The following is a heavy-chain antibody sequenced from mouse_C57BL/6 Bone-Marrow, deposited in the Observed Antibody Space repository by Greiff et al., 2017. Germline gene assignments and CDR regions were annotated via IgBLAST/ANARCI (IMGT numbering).Heavy chain of an antibody. CDR1: GFTFSSYA. CDR2: ISDGGSYT. J-gene: IGHJ2*01. V-gene: IGHV5-4*01. D-gene: IGHD2-4*01. CDR3: AREIYYDHSRGDYFDY. Sequence: EVQLVESGGGLVKPGGSLKLSCAASGFTFSSYAMSWVRQTPEKRLEWVATISDGGSYTYYPDNVKGRFTISRDNDKHNLYLQMSHLKSEDTAMYYCAREIYYDHSRGDYFDYGGQGTTLTVSS.